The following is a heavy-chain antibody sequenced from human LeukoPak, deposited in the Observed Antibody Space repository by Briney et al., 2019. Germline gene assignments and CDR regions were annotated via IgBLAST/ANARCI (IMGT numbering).Heavy chain of an antibody. Sequence: PSETLSLTCAVAGYSISSGYYWDWIRPPPGKGLEWIGSIYHSGSTYYNPSLKSRVTISVDMSKNQFSLKLSSVTAADTAVYYCASYSSSWYYFDYWGQGTLVTVSS. CDR3: ASYSSSWYYFDY. J-gene: IGHJ4*02. CDR1: GYSISSGYY. V-gene: IGHV4-38-2*01. CDR2: IYHSGST. D-gene: IGHD6-13*01.